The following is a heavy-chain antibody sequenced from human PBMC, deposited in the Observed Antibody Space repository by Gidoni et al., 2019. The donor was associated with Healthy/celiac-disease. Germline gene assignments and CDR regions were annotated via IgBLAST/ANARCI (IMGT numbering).Heavy chain of an antibody. CDR1: GYTLTAFS. Sequence: QVQLVQSGAAVKKPGASMKVSCKVAGYTLTAFSMPWVRQAPGKGLEWMGGLDPEGGETIYAQKFQGRVTMTEDTSTDTAYMELSSLRSEDTAVYYCATDDPLGYGSGVSCYFNWGQVTLVTVSS. CDR3: ATDDPLGYGSGVSCYFN. J-gene: IGHJ4*02. D-gene: IGHD2-15*01. V-gene: IGHV1-24*01. CDR2: LDPEGGET.